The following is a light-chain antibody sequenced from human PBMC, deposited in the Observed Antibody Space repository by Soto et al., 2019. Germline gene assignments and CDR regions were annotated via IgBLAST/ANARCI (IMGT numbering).Light chain of an antibody. CDR2: GAS. J-gene: IGKJ5*01. CDR1: QSVSSN. V-gene: IGKV3-15*01. CDR3: QQFDDSVT. Sequence: EMVMTQSPATLSVSPGERATLPCRASQSVSSNLAWSQQKPGQAPRLLIYGASTRATGVPARFSGSASGTDFTLTISGLEPEDSAVYYCQQFDDSVTFGQGTRLEI.